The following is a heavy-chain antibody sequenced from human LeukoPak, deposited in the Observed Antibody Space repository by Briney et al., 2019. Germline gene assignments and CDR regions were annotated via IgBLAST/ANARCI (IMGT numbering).Heavy chain of an antibody. V-gene: IGHV3-48*01. CDR3: ASEAYFDY. J-gene: IGHJ4*02. Sequence: PGGSLRLSCAASGFTFSSYSMNWVRQAPGKGLEWVSYISSSSSTIYYADSVKGRFTISRDNAKNSLYLQMNSLRAEDTAVYYCASEAYFDYWGQGTLVTVSS. CDR2: ISSSSSTI. CDR1: GFTFSSYS.